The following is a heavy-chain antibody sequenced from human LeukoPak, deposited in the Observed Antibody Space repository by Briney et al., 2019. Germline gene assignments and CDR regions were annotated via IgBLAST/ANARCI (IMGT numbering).Heavy chain of an antibody. CDR2: INHPGTEK. CDR3: TRDWLDASLDY. Sequence: GSLRLSCAASGFSFSDFCMSWVRQAPGKGLEWVAFINHPGTEKYYVDSVEGRFTISRGNAKNSLYLQMNSLRAEDTAIYYCTRDWLDASLDYWGQGVLVTVSS. CDR1: GFSFSDFC. D-gene: IGHD6-19*01. J-gene: IGHJ4*02. V-gene: IGHV3-7*01.